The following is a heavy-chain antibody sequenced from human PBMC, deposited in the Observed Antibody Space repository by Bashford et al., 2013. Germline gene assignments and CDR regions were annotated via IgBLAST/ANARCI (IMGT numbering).Heavy chain of an antibody. V-gene: IGHV1-18*04. CDR2: VNTDKGNT. Sequence: ASVKVSCKTSGYSFTSYGISWVRQAPGQGLESVGWVNTDKGNTEFIESLRGRVSMTTDSSTNTVYMELRSLTSDDTAVYYCARDSYGLDVWGQGTTVTVSS. D-gene: IGHD3-10*01. J-gene: IGHJ6*02. CDR3: ARDSYGLDV. CDR1: GYSFTSYG.